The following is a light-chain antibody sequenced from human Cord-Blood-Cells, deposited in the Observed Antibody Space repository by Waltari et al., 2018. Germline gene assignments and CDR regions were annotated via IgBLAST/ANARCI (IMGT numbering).Light chain of an antibody. V-gene: IGLV2-23*01. CDR3: CSYAGSSTYV. Sequence: QSALTQPASVSWSPGQSITISCTGTSSDVGSYNLVSWYQQHPGKPPKLMIYEGSKRPSGVSNRCSGSKSGNTASLTISGLQAEDEADYYCCSYAGSSTYVFGTGTKVTVL. CDR2: EGS. CDR1: SSDVGSYNL. J-gene: IGLJ1*01.